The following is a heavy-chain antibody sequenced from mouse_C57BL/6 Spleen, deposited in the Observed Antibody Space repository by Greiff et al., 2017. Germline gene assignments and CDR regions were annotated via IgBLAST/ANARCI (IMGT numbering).Heavy chain of an antibody. CDR3: TGLYYYGSKDYFDV. V-gene: IGHV6-3*01. CDR2: IRLKSDNYAT. J-gene: IGHJ1*03. Sequence: EVKVVESGGGLVQPGGSMKLSCVASGFTFRNYWMNWVRQSPEKGLEWVAQIRLKSDNYATHYAESVKGRFTISRDDSKSSVYLQMNNLRAEDTGIYYCTGLYYYGSKDYFDVWGTGTTVTVSS. CDR1: GFTFRNYW. D-gene: IGHD1-1*01.